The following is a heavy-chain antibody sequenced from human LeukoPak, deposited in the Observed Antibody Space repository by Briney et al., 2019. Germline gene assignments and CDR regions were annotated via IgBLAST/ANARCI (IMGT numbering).Heavy chain of an antibody. D-gene: IGHD6-6*01. V-gene: IGHV3-21*01. Sequence: GGSLRLSCAASGFTLSSYSMNWVRQAPGKGLEWVSSISSSSSYIYYADSVKGRFTISRDNAKNSLYLQMNSLRAEDTAVYYCARDISSSKQGYFDYWGQGTLVTVSS. CDR3: ARDISSSKQGYFDY. CDR2: ISSSSSYI. CDR1: GFTLSSYS. J-gene: IGHJ4*02.